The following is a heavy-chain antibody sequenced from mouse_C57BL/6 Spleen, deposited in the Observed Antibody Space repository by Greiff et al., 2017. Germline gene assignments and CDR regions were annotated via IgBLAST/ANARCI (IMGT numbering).Heavy chain of an antibody. V-gene: IGHV1-26*01. D-gene: IGHD1-1*01. CDR2: INPNNGGT. J-gene: IGHJ3*01. CDR1: GYTFTDYY. Sequence: EVQLQQSGPELVKPGASVKISCKASGYTFTDYYMNWVKQSHGKSLEWIGDINPNNGGTSYNQKFKGKATLTVDKSSSTAYMELRSLTSEDSAVYYCASAYGSSYGAYWGQGTLVTVSA. CDR3: ASAYGSSYGAY.